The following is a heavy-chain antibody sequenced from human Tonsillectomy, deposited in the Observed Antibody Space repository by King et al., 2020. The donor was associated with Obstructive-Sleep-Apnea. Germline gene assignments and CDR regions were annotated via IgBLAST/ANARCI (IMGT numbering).Heavy chain of an antibody. V-gene: IGHV3-9*01. CDR2: ISWNGGRI. Sequence: VQLVESGGGLVQPGRSLRLSCAASGFTFDDHAMHWVRQAPGKGLEWVSGISWNGGRIAYADSVKGRFTSSRDSAKNSLYLQMNSLRAEDKALYYCAKDMMGGAATWGPVDFWGQGTLVTVSS. CDR3: AKDMMGGAATWGPVDF. D-gene: IGHD2-15*01. J-gene: IGHJ4*02. CDR1: GFTFDDHA.